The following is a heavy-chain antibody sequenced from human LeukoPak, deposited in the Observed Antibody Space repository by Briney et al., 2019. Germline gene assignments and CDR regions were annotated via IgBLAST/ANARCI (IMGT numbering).Heavy chain of an antibody. CDR2: INHSGST. CDR1: GLAVSSNY. D-gene: IGHD6-19*01. Sequence: PGGSLRLSCAASGLAVSSNYMSWIRQPPGKGLEWIGEINHSGSTNYNPSLKSRVTISVDTSKNQFSLKLSSVTAADTAVYYCARGGKQWLVRGNWFDPWGQGTLVTVSS. V-gene: IGHV4-34*01. CDR3: ARGGKQWLVRGNWFDP. J-gene: IGHJ5*02.